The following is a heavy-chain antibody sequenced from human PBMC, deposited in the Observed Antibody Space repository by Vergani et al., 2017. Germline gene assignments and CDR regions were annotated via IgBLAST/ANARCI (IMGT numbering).Heavy chain of an antibody. Sequence: QVQLQESGPGLVKPSQTLSLTCTVSGGSIISGSYYWSWIRQPAGRGLGWIGRIYTSGSTNYNPSLESRVTMSVDTSKNPFSLKLSSVTAADTAVYYCARDFVIHSHCYYYYMDVWGKGTTVTVSS. D-gene: IGHD2-15*01. J-gene: IGHJ6*03. CDR1: GGSIISGSYY. V-gene: IGHV4-61*02. CDR2: IYTSGST. CDR3: ARDFVIHSHCYYYYMDV.